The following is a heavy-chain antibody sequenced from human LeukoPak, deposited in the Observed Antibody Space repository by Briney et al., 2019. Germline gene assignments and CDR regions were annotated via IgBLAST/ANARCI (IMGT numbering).Heavy chain of an antibody. CDR3: AKDWTGTKPFDL. CDR1: GFTISSYS. J-gene: IGHJ2*01. Sequence: GGSLRLSCAASGFTISSYSMNWVRQAPGKGLEWVSSISSSSYIYYADSVKGRFTISRDNSKNTLYLQMNSLRAEDTAIYYCAKDWTGTKPFDLWGRGTLVTVSS. CDR2: ISSSSYI. V-gene: IGHV3-21*04. D-gene: IGHD3/OR15-3a*01.